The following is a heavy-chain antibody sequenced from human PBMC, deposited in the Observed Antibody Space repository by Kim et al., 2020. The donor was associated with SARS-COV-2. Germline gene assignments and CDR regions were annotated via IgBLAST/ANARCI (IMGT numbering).Heavy chain of an antibody. CDR1: GFPFSNYA. Sequence: GGSLRLSCAASGFPFSNYAMSWVLQAPGKGLEWVSDISGSGVRTYYLDSVKGRFTISRDNSKNTLFLQMNSLRVEDTALYYCAKDSSTQALAKFDFWGQG. J-gene: IGHJ4*02. CDR2: ISGSGVRT. CDR3: AKDSSTQALAKFDF. D-gene: IGHD1-1*01. V-gene: IGHV3-23*01.